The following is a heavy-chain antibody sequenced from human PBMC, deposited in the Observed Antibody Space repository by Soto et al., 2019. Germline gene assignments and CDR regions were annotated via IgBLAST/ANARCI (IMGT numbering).Heavy chain of an antibody. CDR1: GFTLSSYA. J-gene: IGHJ4*02. V-gene: IGHV3-21*01. Sequence: GGSLRLSCAASGFTLSSYAMHWVRQAPGKGLEWVASITSSSSYIYYEDSLKGRFTISRDNAKNSLFLQLDSLRAEDTAVYFCVRARSTDSRPDYWGQGTLVTVSS. D-gene: IGHD3-22*01. CDR2: ITSSSSYI. CDR3: VRARSTDSRPDY.